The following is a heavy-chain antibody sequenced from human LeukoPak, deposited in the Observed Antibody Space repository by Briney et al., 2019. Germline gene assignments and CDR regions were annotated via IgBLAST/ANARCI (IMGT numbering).Heavy chain of an antibody. V-gene: IGHV3-23*01. CDR2: ISGSGGST. CDR1: GFTFSGYA. CDR3: AKDVRASGSPYFDY. D-gene: IGHD3-22*01. J-gene: IGHJ4*02. Sequence: GGSLRLSCAASGFTFSGYAMSWVRQAPGKGLEWVSAISGSGGSTYYADSVKGRFTISRDNSKNTLYLQMNSLRAEDTAVYYCAKDVRASGSPYFDYWGQGTLVTVSS.